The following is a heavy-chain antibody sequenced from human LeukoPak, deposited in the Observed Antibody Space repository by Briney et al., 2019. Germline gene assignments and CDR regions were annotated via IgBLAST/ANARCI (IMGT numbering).Heavy chain of an antibody. D-gene: IGHD6-13*01. J-gene: IGHJ2*01. CDR2: IYSGGST. CDR3: ARERYSSSWYGDFDL. Sequence: PGGSLRLSCAASGFXVSSNYISWVRQAPGKGLEWVSVIYSGGSTYYADSVKGRSTISRHNSKNTLYLQMNSLRAEDTAVYYCARERYSSSWYGDFDLWGRGTLVTVSS. CDR1: GFXVSSNY. V-gene: IGHV3-53*04.